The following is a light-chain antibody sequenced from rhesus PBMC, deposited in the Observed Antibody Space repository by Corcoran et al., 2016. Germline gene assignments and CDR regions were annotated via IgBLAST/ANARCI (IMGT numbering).Light chain of an antibody. CDR2: AAS. J-gene: IGKJ2*01. CDR1: ENVNNY. Sequence: DIQMTQSPSSLSASVGDRVTITCRASENVNNYLHWYQQQPGKAPKLLIYAASTLQSGVPSRFRGRGSGTDYTFTISSLQPEDVATYYCQHSYGTPYSFGQGTKVEIK. V-gene: IGKV1-74*01. CDR3: QHSYGTPYS.